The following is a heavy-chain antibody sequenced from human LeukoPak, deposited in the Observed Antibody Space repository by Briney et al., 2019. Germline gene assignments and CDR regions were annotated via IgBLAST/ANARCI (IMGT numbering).Heavy chain of an antibody. CDR3: ARGVYIAAAQYGY. J-gene: IGHJ4*02. Sequence: PSETLSLTCSVSGGSLSSFYGSWIRQPPGEGLVWIGYIYYCGTTNYNPSLKSRVPISVDTSKNQFSLKLSSVTAADTAVYYCARGVYIAAAQYGYWGQGTLVAVSS. V-gene: IGHV4-59*01. D-gene: IGHD6-13*01. CDR2: IYYCGTT. CDR1: GGSLSSFY.